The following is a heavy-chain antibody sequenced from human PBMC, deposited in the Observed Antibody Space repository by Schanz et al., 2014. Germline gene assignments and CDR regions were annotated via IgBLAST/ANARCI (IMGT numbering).Heavy chain of an antibody. Sequence: EVQVLESGEGLVEAGGSLRLSCAASGFTVRTFAMDWVRQAAGKGLEWVSSIISTGGTIYYVDSVRGRFTISRDNAKNSLYLQMNSLRVEDTAVYYCARDLISSGWYGWGQGTLVTVSS. D-gene: IGHD6-19*01. J-gene: IGHJ4*02. CDR1: GFTVRTFA. CDR3: ARDLISSGWYG. CDR2: IISTGGTI. V-gene: IGHV3-48*04.